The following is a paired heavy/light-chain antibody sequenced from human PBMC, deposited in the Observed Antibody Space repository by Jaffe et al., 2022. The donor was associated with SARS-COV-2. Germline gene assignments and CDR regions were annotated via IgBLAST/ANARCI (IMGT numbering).Light chain of an antibody. Sequence: EIVLTQSPGTLSLSPGERATLSCRASQSVSSSYLAWYQQKPGQAPRLLIYGASSRATGIPDRFSGSGSGTDFTLTISRLEPEDFAVYYCQQYGSSLMYTFGQGTKLEIK. CDR1: QSVSSSY. J-gene: IGKJ2*01. V-gene: IGKV3-20*01. CDR2: GAS. CDR3: QQYGSSLMYT.
Heavy chain of an antibody. D-gene: IGHD1-1*01. CDR2: IYYSGST. J-gene: IGHJ6*03. V-gene: IGHV4-59*01. Sequence: QVQLQESGPGLVKPSETLSLTCTVSGGSISSYYWSWIRQPPGKGLEWIGYIYYSGSTNYNPSLKSRVTISVDTSKNQFSLKLSSVTAADTAVYYCATSGGAYNWNDAGGFGYYYYYMDVWGKGTTVTVSS. CDR3: ATSGGAYNWNDAGGFGYYYYYMDV. CDR1: GGSISSYY.